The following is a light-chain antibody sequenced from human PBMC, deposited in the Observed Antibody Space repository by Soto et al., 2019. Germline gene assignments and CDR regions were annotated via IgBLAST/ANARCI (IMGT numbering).Light chain of an antibody. Sequence: QLVLTQSPSASASLGASVKLTCTLSSGHSNYAIAWYQQQPEKGPRYLMKLNSDGTHNKGDGIPDRFSGSSSGAERYLTISSLQSEDEADYYCQTWGSGIVVFGGGTQLTVL. CDR3: QTWGSGIVV. V-gene: IGLV4-69*02. J-gene: IGLJ2*01. CDR2: LNSDGTH. CDR1: SGHSNYA.